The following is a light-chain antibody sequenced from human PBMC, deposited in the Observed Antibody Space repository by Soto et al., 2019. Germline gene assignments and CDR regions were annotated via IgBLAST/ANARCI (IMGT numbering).Light chain of an antibody. CDR2: DVS. J-gene: IGKJ1*01. Sequence: DIVLTQSPATLSLSPGERATLSCRASQSVGTYLGWYQHKPGQAPRLLIHDVSNRATGIPARFSGSGSGTDFTLTISSLEPEDFAVYYCHQRRDWPRTFGQGTKVEIK. V-gene: IGKV3-11*01. CDR1: QSVGTY. CDR3: HQRRDWPRT.